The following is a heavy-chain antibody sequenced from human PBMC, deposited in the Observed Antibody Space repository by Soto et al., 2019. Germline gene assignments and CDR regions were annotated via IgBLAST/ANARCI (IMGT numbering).Heavy chain of an antibody. CDR3: AKDDSGAADI. V-gene: IGHV4-4*07. Sequence: QVQLQESGPGLVEPSETLSLTCTVSGGSISTYYWNWIRQPAGKGLEWFGRVDTTGGTNYIATLKSRVTMSLDTSKNQFSLNLRFGTAEATAVYFCAKDDSGAADIWGQGTMVTVS. D-gene: IGHD3-16*01. CDR1: GGSISTYY. J-gene: IGHJ3*02. CDR2: VDTTGGT.